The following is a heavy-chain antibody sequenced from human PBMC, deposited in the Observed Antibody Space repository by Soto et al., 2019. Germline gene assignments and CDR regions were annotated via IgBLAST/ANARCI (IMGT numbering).Heavy chain of an antibody. CDR1: GYSFTSYW. D-gene: IGHD3-3*01. V-gene: IGHV5-10-1*01. Sequence: GESLKISCKGSGYSFTSYWISWVRQMPGKGLEWMGRIDPSDSYTNYSPSFQGHVTISADKSISTAYLQWSSLKASDTAMYYCARQGGTIFGGAPPPYYYYYGMDVWGQGTTVTVSS. CDR2: IDPSDSYT. J-gene: IGHJ6*02. CDR3: ARQGGTIFGGAPPPYYYYYGMDV.